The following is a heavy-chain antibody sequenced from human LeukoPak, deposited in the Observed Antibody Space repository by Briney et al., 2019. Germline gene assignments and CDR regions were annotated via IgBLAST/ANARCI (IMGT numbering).Heavy chain of an antibody. CDR3: ARLLGYDFWSGYYKVYYYNGMDV. D-gene: IGHD3-3*01. V-gene: IGHV3-7*01. J-gene: IGHJ6*02. CDR2: IKKDGSEK. CDR1: GFTLSSYW. Sequence: GGSLRLSCGASGFTLSSYWMSWVRQAPGKGLEWVANIKKDGSEKYYVDSVKGRFTISRDNAKNSLYLQTNSLRVEDTAVYYCARLLGYDFWSGYYKVYYYNGMDVWDQGTTVTVSS.